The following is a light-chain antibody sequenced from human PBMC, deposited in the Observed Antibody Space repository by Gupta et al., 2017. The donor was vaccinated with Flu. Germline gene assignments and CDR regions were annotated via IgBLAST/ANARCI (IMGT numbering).Light chain of an antibody. CDR2: KAS. V-gene: IGKV1-5*03. Sequence: PFTLSASVGDRVTITCRASQSSDSWLAWYQQKPGKAPKLLIYKASNLESGVPSRFSGSGSGTEFTLTISSLQPDDFATYYCQQYRSYPWTFGQGTTVEIQ. J-gene: IGKJ1*01. CDR1: QSSDSW. CDR3: QQYRSYPWT.